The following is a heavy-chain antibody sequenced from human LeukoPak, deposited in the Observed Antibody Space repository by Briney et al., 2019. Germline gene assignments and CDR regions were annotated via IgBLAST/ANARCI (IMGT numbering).Heavy chain of an antibody. CDR2: ISYDGSNK. Sequence: PGRSLRLSCAASGFTFSSYGMHWVRQAPGKGLEWVAAISYDGSNKYYADSVKGRFTISRDNSKNTLYLQMNRLRAEDTAVYYCTKDSYCSSTSCYSDGMDVWGQGTTVTVSS. V-gene: IGHV3-30*18. D-gene: IGHD2-2*01. CDR3: TKDSYCSSTSCYSDGMDV. CDR1: GFTFSSYG. J-gene: IGHJ6*02.